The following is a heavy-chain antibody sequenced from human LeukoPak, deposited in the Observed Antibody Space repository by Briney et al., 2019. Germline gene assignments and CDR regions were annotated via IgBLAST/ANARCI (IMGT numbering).Heavy chain of an antibody. CDR2: ISWNGGST. Sequence: GGSLRLSCAASGFTFDDYAMHRVRQAPGKGLEWVSLISWNGGSTYYADSVKGRFTVSRDNNKNSLYLQMNSLRIEDTAFYYCAKARDQYYIDVWGKGTTVTVSS. J-gene: IGHJ6*03. D-gene: IGHD2-2*01. V-gene: IGHV3-43D*04. CDR1: GFTFDDYA. CDR3: AKARDQYYIDV.